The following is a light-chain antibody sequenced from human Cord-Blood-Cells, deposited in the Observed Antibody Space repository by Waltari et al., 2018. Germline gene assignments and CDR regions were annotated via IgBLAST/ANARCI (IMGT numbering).Light chain of an antibody. CDR1: SLRSYY. V-gene: IGLV3-19*01. CDR2: GKN. Sequence: SSELTQDPAVSVALGQTVRITCQGDSLRSYYASWYQQKPGQAPVLVIYGKNNRHSGIPDRFSGSSSGNTASLTITGAQAGDEADYYCNSRDSSGNHLVFGGGTKLTVL. CDR3: NSRDSSGNHLV. J-gene: IGLJ3*02.